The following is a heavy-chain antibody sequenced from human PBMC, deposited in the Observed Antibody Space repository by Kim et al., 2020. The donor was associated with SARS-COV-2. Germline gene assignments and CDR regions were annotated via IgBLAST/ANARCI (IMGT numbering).Heavy chain of an antibody. CDR3: ARPATELRHYYMDV. CDR1: GGSFSGYY. D-gene: IGHD1-7*01. Sequence: SETLSLTCAVYGGSFSGYYWSWIRQPPGKGLEWIGEINHSGSTNYNPSLKSRVTISVDTSKNQFSLKLSSVTAADTAVYYCARPATELRHYYMDVWGKGT. J-gene: IGHJ6*03. V-gene: IGHV4-34*01. CDR2: INHSGST.